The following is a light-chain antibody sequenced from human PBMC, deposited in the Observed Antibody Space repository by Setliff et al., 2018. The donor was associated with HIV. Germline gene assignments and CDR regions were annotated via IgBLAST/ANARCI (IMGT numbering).Light chain of an antibody. CDR2: DVS. CDR3: ASYRSPATYV. V-gene: IGLV2-14*03. Sequence: QSVLTQPASVSGSPGQSITISCIGTSSDVGGYDFVSWYQQRPGKAPKLIIFDVSERPSGVSHRFSGSKSGNTASLNISGLQTEDEADYFCASYRSPATYVFGIGTKVTVL. J-gene: IGLJ1*01. CDR1: SSDVGGYDF.